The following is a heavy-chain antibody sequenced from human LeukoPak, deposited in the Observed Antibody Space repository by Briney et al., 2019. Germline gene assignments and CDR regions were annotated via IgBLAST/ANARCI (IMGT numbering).Heavy chain of an antibody. CDR1: GFTFSSYA. J-gene: IGHJ5*02. Sequence: GGSLRLSCAASGFTFSSYAMHWVRQAPGKGLEWVAVISYDGSNKHYADSVKGRFTISRDNSKNTLYLQMNSLRAEDTAVYYCARVGEQEGDWFDPWGQGTLVTVSS. CDR2: ISYDGSNK. CDR3: ARVGEQEGDWFDP. V-gene: IGHV3-30-3*01. D-gene: IGHD1/OR15-1a*01.